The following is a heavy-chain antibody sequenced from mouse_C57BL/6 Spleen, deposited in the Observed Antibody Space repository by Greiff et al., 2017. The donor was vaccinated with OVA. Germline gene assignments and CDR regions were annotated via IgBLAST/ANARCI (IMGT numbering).Heavy chain of an antibody. J-gene: IGHJ2*01. CDR1: GYTFTSYW. V-gene: IGHV1-59*01. CDR2: IDPSDSYT. Sequence: QVQLKQPGAELVRPGTSVKLSCKASGYTFTSYWMHWVKQRPGQGLEWIGVIDPSDSYTNYNQKFKGKATLTVDTSSSTAYMQLSSLTSEDSAVYYCAKSGEGWLPSDYWGQGTTLTVSS. D-gene: IGHD2-3*01. CDR3: AKSGEGWLPSDY.